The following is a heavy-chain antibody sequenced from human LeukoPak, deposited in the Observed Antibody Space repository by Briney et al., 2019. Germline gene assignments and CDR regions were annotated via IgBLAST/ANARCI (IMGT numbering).Heavy chain of an antibody. Sequence: SETLSLTCTVSLGPIYSYYWSWIRQTAGKGLEWIGRLYPGVSTDYNPSLKSRVTMSVDTSKNQFALKLSAVTAADTAVYYCARLKFYDSTGYSPGHYMDVWGKGTTVTVSS. J-gene: IGHJ6*03. CDR2: LYPGVST. D-gene: IGHD3-22*01. CDR3: ARLKFYDSTGYSPGHYMDV. CDR1: LGPIYSYY. V-gene: IGHV4-4*07.